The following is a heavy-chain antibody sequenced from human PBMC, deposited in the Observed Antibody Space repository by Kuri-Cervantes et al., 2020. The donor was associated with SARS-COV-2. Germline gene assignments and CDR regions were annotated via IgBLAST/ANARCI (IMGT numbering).Heavy chain of an antibody. V-gene: IGHV3-20*04. CDR2: IMWSGGNI. CDR3: AREGDIVVVPAVYFDY. CDR1: GFTFSSYA. J-gene: IGHJ4*02. D-gene: IGHD2-2*01. Sequence: GESLKISCAASGFTFSSYAMSWVRQAPGKGLEWVSGIMWSGGNIDYADSVKGRLTVSRDNAKNSLYLQMNSLRAEDTAVYYCAREGDIVVVPAVYFDYWGQGTLVTVSS.